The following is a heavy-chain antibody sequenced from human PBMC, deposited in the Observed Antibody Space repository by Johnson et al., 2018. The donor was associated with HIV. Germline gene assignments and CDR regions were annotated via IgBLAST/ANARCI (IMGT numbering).Heavy chain of an antibody. CDR3: ARLMAARTLDDAFDL. J-gene: IGHJ3*01. CDR1: GFTFDDYG. Sequence: VQLVESGGGLVQPGGSLRLSCAASGFTFDDYGMSWVRQAPGKGLEWVSGINWNGGSTGYADSVKGRFTISRDNDKNSLYLQMNSLRVEDTALYYCARLMAARTLDDAFDLWGQGTMVTVSS. V-gene: IGHV3-20*04. CDR2: INWNGGST. D-gene: IGHD6-13*01.